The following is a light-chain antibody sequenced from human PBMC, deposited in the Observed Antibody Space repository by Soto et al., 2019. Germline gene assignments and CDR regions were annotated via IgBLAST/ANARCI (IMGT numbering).Light chain of an antibody. CDR2: EVS. Sequence: QSVLTQPASVSGSPGQSVTISCTGTSSDVGAYNYVSWYQQHPGKAPKLMIYEVSNRPSGVSNSFSGSKSGNTASLTISGLQAEDEADYYCNSYTGSSTRFVFGTGTKVTVL. CDR1: SSDVGAYNY. V-gene: IGLV2-14*01. J-gene: IGLJ1*01. CDR3: NSYTGSSTRFV.